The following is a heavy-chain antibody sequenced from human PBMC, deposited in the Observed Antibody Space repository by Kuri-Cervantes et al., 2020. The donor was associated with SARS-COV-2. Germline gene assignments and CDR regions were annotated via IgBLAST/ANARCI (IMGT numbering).Heavy chain of an antibody. J-gene: IGHJ4*02. V-gene: IGHV3-23*01. D-gene: IGHD6-25*01. CDR3: AKSMSTAAPASDY. Sequence: GESLKISCAASGFTFSSYAMRWVRQAPGKGLEWVSTISNSGGSTYYADSVKGRFTISRDNSKNTLYLQMNSLRADDTAVYYFAKSMSTAAPASDYWGQGTLVTVSS. CDR1: GFTFSSYA. CDR2: ISNSGGST.